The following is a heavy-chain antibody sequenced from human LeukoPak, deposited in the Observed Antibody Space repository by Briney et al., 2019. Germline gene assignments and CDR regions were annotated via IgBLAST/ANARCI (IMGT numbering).Heavy chain of an antibody. V-gene: IGHV4-31*03. D-gene: IGHD3-10*01. CDR3: AKFGSDAFDI. CDR1: GGSISSGGYY. J-gene: IGHJ3*02. Sequence: SETLSLTCSVSGGSISSGGYYWNWVRQLPEKGLEWLGYISHSGYSYYTPSFKSRLTISMDTSKNQFSLKLTSVTAADTAVYYCAKFGSDAFDIWGQGTMVTVSS. CDR2: ISHSGYS.